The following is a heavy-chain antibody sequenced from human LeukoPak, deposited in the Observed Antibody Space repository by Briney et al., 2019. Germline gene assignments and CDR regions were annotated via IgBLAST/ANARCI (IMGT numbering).Heavy chain of an antibody. CDR3: AIQYGYYEEGGY. CDR2: IKSYGSST. V-gene: IGHV3-74*01. CDR1: GFTFSSYW. Sequence: PGGSLRLSCAASGFTFSSYWMHWVRQAPGKGLVWVSRIKSYGSSTNYADSVKGRFTISRDNAKNTLYLQMNSLRAEDTAVYYCAIQYGYYEEGGYWGQGTLVTVSS. D-gene: IGHD4-17*01. J-gene: IGHJ4*02.